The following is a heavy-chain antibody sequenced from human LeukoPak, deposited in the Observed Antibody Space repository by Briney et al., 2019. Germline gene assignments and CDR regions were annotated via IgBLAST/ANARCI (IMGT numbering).Heavy chain of an antibody. D-gene: IGHD3-22*01. V-gene: IGHV3-66*01. CDR1: GFTVSTNY. J-gene: IGHJ4*02. CDR3: ARDTDSSGYYGGSHY. CDR2: IYSDSST. Sequence: GSLRLSCAASGFTVSTNYMSWVRQAPGKGLEWVSVIYSDSSTYYADSVKGGFTISRDNSKNTPYIQINSPRAEDTAVYYCARDTDSSGYYGGSHYWGQGTLVTVSS.